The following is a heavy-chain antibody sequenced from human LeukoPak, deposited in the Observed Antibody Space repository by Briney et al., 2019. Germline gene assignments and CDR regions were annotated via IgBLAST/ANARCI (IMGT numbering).Heavy chain of an antibody. D-gene: IGHD3-22*01. J-gene: IGHJ4*02. CDR3: TREPYYYDSSGYYHVDY. CDR2: IRSKAYGGTT. CDR1: GFTFGDYA. Sequence: GSLRLSCTASGFTFGDYAMSWVRQAPGEGLEWVGFIRSKAYGGTTEYAASVKGRFTISRDDSKSIAYLQMNSLKTEDTAVYYCTREPYYYDSSGYYHVDYWGQGTLVTVSS. V-gene: IGHV3-49*04.